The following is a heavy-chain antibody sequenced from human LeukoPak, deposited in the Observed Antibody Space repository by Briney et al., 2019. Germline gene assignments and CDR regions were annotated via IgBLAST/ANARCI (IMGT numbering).Heavy chain of an antibody. CDR2: VSTDGSTT. J-gene: IGHJ5*02. Sequence: PGGSLRLSCAASGFTFSSSWMHWVRQAAGKGLEWVSHVSTDGSTTAFAASVKGRFTISRDNAKNTVYLQMNCLRAEDTAVYYCARSIGYGASWGQGTLVTVSS. CDR1: GFTFSSSW. CDR3: ARSIGYGAS. V-gene: IGHV3-74*01. D-gene: IGHD5-18*01.